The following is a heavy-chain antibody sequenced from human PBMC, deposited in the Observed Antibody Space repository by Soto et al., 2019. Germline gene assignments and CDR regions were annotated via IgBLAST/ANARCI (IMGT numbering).Heavy chain of an antibody. V-gene: IGHV5-51*01. CDR1: GYSFTSYW. CDR3: ARPFLPTGYSSGWNYGMDV. D-gene: IGHD6-19*01. CDR2: IYPGDSDT. Sequence: PGESLKISCKGSGYSFTSYWIGWVRQMPGKGLEWMGIIYPGDSDTRYSPSFQGQVTISADKSISTAYLQWSSLKASDTAMYYCARPFLPTGYSSGWNYGMDVWGQGTTVTVS. J-gene: IGHJ6*02.